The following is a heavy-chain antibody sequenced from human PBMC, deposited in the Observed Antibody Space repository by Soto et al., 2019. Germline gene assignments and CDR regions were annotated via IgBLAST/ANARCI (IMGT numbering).Heavy chain of an antibody. D-gene: IGHD2-15*01. V-gene: IGHV4-38-2*01. CDR3: ARARWYDAFNV. CDR1: GFSISSGNY. CDR2: VYHGGNT. Sequence: PETLCLTCAVSGFSISSGNYWGWIRKHPGKGLEWIGSVYHGGNTYYNPSLKSRVSISIDLSKNQFSLKLTSVTAADTAAYYCARARWYDAFNVWGQGTVLTV. J-gene: IGHJ3*01.